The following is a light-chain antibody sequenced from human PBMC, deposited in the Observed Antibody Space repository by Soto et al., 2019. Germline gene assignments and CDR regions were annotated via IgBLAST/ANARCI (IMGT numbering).Light chain of an antibody. CDR1: SSDVGGYNY. J-gene: IGLJ2*01. V-gene: IGLV2-14*01. CDR3: SSETSSRPCV. CDR2: DVS. Sequence: QSVLTQPASVSGSPGQSSTISCTGTSSDVGGYNYVSWYQQHPGKAPKLMIYDVSNRPSGVSNRFSGSKSGNTASLTISGLHAEDEADYSCSSETSSRPCVFGGG.